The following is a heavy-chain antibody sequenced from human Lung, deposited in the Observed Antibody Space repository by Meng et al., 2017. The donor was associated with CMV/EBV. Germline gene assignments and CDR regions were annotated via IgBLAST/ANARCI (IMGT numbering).Heavy chain of an antibody. J-gene: IGHJ4*02. CDR2: INLNSGGT. Sequence: SVXVSXXASGYTFTGYYMHWVRQAPGQGLEWMGWINLNSGGTNYAQKFQGRVTMTRDTSISTAYMELSRLRSDDTAVYYCARGTGYSSSSGVYWGQGTLVXVSS. V-gene: IGHV1-2*02. CDR1: GYTFTGYY. CDR3: ARGTGYSSSSGVY. D-gene: IGHD6-6*01.